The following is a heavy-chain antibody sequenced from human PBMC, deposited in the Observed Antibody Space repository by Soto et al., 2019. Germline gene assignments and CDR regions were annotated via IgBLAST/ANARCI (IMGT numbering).Heavy chain of an antibody. D-gene: IGHD6-13*01. CDR3: ARGYSRSRELNGRTDV. Sequence: SQTLSLTCAISGDSVSSNSAAWNWIRQSPSRGLEWLGRTYYRSKWYNDYAVSVKSRITINPDTSKNQFSLQLNSVTPEDTAVYYCARGYSRSRELNGRTDVWGQGTTVTVSS. J-gene: IGHJ6*02. CDR1: GDSVSSNSAA. CDR2: TYYRSKWYN. V-gene: IGHV6-1*01.